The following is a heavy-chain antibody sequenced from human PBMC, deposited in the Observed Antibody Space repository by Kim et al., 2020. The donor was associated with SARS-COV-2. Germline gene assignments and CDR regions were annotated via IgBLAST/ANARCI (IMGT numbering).Heavy chain of an antibody. CDR2: INPNSGGT. CDR1: GYTFTGYY. D-gene: IGHD3-10*01. J-gene: IGHJ6*02. Sequence: ASVKVSFKASGYTFTGYYMHWVRQAPGQGLEWMGRINPNSGGTNYAQKFTGRVTMTRDTSISTAYMELSRLRSDDTVVYYCARERRDYYGSGRGGMDVWGQGTTVTVSS. CDR3: ARERRDYYGSGRGGMDV. V-gene: IGHV1-2*05.